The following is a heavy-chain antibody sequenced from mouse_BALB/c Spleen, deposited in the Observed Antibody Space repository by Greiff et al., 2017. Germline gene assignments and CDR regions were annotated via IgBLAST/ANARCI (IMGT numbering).Heavy chain of an antibody. Sequence: VQRVESGPGLVAPSQSLSITCTVSGFSLSRYSVHWVRQPPGKGLEWLGMIWGGGSTDYNSALKSRLSISKDNSKSQVFLKMNSLQTDDTAMYYCARPYYGSSSWFAYWGQVTLVTVSA. CDR3: ARPYYGSSSWFAY. CDR1: GFSLSRYS. J-gene: IGHJ3*01. V-gene: IGHV2-6-4*01. CDR2: IWGGGST. D-gene: IGHD1-1*01.